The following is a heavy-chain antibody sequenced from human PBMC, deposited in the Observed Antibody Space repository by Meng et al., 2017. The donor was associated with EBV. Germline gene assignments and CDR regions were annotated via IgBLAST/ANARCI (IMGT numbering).Heavy chain of an antibody. D-gene: IGHD2-8*01. J-gene: IGHJ4*02. CDR1: GLTFSSYA. CDR3: AKVLSVGGRMVGRSATDY. V-gene: IGHV3-23*04. CDR2: ISGSGGST. Sequence: VKHVGSGGGLVQPGGSLGLFCAASGLTFSSYAMSWVRQAPGKGLEWVSAISGSGGSTYYADSVKGRFTISRDNSKNTLYLQMNSLRAEDTAVYYCAKVLSVGGRMVGRSATDYWGQGTLVTVSS.